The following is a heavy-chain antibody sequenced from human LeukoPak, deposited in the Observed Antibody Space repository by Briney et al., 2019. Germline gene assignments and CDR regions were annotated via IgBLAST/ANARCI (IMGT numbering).Heavy chain of an antibody. CDR1: GFIFSNYA. J-gene: IGHJ4*02. D-gene: IGHD3-10*01. V-gene: IGHV3-23*01. CDR2: VSGSGTGT. CDR3: ARDSVSGAFDY. Sequence: GGSLRLSCPASGFIFSNYAMSWVRQAPGKGLEWVSSVSGSGTGTYYADSVKGRFTTSRDNSKNTLFLQMNSLRAEDTAVYHCARDSVSGAFDYWGQGTLVTVSP.